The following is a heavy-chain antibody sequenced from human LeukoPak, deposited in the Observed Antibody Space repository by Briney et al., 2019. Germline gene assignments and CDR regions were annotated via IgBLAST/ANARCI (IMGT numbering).Heavy chain of an antibody. CDR1: GYTVTSYG. Sequence: ASVKVSCKASGYTVTSYGISWVRQAPGQGLEWMGWISAYNGNTNYAQKLQGRVTMTTDTSTSTAYMELRSMSAHDTPVYYCARDVRLEFDPWGQGTLVTVSS. CDR3: ARDVRLEFDP. CDR2: ISAYNGNT. D-gene: IGHD5-12*01. J-gene: IGHJ5*02. V-gene: IGHV1-18*01.